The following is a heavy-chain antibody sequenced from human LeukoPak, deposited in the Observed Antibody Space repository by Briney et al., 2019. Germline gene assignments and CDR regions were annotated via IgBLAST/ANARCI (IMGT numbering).Heavy chain of an antibody. CDR1: GFAFSSYG. CDR2: ISGSGGST. D-gene: IGHD6-13*01. Sequence: GGSLRLSCAASGFAFSSYGMSWVRQAPGKGLEWVSAISGSGGSTYYADSVKGRFTISRDNSKNTLYLQMNSLRAEDTAVYYCAKDWPSIAAALTWFDPWGQGTLVTVSS. CDR3: AKDWPSIAAALTWFDP. J-gene: IGHJ5*02. V-gene: IGHV3-23*01.